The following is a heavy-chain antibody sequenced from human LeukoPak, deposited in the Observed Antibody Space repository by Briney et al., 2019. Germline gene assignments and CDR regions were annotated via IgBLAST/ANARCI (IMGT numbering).Heavy chain of an antibody. CDR1: GYTFTSYD. CDR3: ARELLAYYYDSSGQY. V-gene: IGHV1-8*01. CDR2: MNPNSGNT. Sequence: ASVKVSCKASGYTFTSYDINWVRQATGQGLEWMGWMNPNSGNTGYAQKFQGRVTITADKSTSTAYMELSSLRSEDTAVYYCARELLAYYYDSSGQYWGQGTLVTVSS. D-gene: IGHD3-22*01. J-gene: IGHJ4*02.